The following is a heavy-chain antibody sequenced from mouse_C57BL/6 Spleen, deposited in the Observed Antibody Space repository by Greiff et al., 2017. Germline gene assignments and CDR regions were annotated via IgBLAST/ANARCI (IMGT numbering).Heavy chain of an antibody. Sequence: EVQLLQSGTVLVRPGASVKMSCKTSGYTFTSYWMHWVKQRPGQGLEWIGAIDPGNGDTSYNQKFKGKATLTVVTSASTAYMELSSLTSEDSAVXYCTSGVRGYFDYWGKGTTLTVSS. D-gene: IGHD2-2*01. CDR1: GYTFTSYW. CDR2: IDPGNGDT. V-gene: IGHV1-5*01. J-gene: IGHJ2*01. CDR3: TSGVRGYFDY.